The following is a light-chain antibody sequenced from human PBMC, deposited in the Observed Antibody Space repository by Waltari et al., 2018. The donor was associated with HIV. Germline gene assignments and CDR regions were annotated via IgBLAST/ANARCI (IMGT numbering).Light chain of an antibody. Sequence: DIQMTQSPSSLSASVGDTITITCRASQSIATHLNWYQQKLGKVPKVLIYGASTLQSGAPSSFSGSGSGTHFTLTITNLQPEDFATYFCQQSDRYPLTFTPGTKVDVK. J-gene: IGKJ3*01. V-gene: IGKV1-39*01. CDR1: QSIATH. CDR2: GAS. CDR3: QQSDRYPLT.